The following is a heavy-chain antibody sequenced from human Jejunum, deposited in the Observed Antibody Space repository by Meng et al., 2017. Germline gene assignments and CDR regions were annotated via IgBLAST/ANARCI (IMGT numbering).Heavy chain of an antibody. CDR3: AADLAGSGVGELES. Sequence: GESLKISCAASGFIFSSAWMTWVRQAPGKGLEWVGRVKSNAYGGTTDYAAPVKGTFTISRDDSKNTVYLQMNSLKTEDTAVYYCAADLAGSGVGELESWGQGTLVTVSS. CDR1: GFIFSSAW. J-gene: IGHJ5*02. D-gene: IGHD3-10*01. V-gene: IGHV3-15*01. CDR2: VKSNAYGGTT.